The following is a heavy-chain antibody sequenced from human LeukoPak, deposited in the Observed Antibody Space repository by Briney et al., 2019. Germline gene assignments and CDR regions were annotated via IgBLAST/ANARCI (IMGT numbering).Heavy chain of an antibody. V-gene: IGHV4-34*01. J-gene: IGHJ5*02. CDR3: ARFKKAWLKRQWFEP. Sequence: SETLSLTCAVYGGSFSGYYWSWIRQPPGKGLEWIGETNHSGSTNYNPSLKSRVTISVDTSKNQFSLKLSSVTAADTAVYYCARFKKAWLKRQWFEPRGQGTLVTVSS. D-gene: IGHD5-18*01. CDR2: TNHSGST. CDR1: GGSFSGYY.